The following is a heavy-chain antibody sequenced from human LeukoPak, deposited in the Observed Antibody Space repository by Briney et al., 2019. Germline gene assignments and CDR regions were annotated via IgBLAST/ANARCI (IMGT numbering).Heavy chain of an antibody. D-gene: IGHD6-13*01. CDR3: ARVGIIVAAGTCDY. Sequence: GGSPRLSCAASGFTFSDYYMSWIRQAPGKGLEWVSYISSSGSPISYADSVEGRFTISRDNAKNSLYLQLNSLRAEDTAVYYCARVGIIVAAGTCDYWGQGTLVTVSS. CDR2: ISSSGSPI. J-gene: IGHJ4*02. V-gene: IGHV3-11*01. CDR1: GFTFSDYY.